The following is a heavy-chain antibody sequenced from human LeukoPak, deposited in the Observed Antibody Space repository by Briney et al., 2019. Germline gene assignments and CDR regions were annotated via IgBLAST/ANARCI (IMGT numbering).Heavy chain of an antibody. Sequence: SETLSLTCTVSGGSISSYYWSWIRQPPGKGLEWIGYIYYSGSTNYNPSLKSRVTISVDTSKNQFSLKLSSVTAADTAVYYCARIAARFYFDYWGQGTLVTVSS. J-gene: IGHJ4*02. V-gene: IGHV4-59*01. CDR1: GGSISSYY. D-gene: IGHD6-6*01. CDR2: IYYSGST. CDR3: ARIAARFYFDY.